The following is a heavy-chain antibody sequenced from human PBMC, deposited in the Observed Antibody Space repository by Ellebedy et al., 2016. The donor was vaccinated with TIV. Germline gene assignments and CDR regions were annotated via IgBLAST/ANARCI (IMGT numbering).Heavy chain of an antibody. CDR2: IYYSGST. J-gene: IGHJ4*02. CDR1: GGSISSYY. CDR3: ARDRSQYYYGSGSSEYPYYFDY. Sequence: MPSETLSLTCTVSGGSISSYYWSWIRQPPGKGLEWIGYIYYSGSTNYNPSLKSRVTISVDTSKNQFSLKLSSVTAADTAVYYCARDRSQYYYGSGSSEYPYYFDYWGQGTLVTVSS. V-gene: IGHV4-59*01. D-gene: IGHD3-10*01.